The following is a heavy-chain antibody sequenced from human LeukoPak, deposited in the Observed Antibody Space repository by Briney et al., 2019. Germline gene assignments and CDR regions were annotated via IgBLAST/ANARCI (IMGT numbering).Heavy chain of an antibody. CDR1: GFTVSSNY. CDR3: ARFRVGGYYGMDV. Sequence: PGGSLRLSCAASGFTVSSNYMSWVRQAPGKGLEWIGEIYHSGSTNYNPSLKSRVTISVDKSRNQFSLKLSSVTAADTAVYYCARFRVGGYYGMDVWGKGTTVTVSS. CDR2: IYHSGST. D-gene: IGHD3-10*01. V-gene: IGHV4-4*02. J-gene: IGHJ6*04.